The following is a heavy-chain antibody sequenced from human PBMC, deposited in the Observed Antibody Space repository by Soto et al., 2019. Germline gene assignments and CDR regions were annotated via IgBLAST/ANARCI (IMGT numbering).Heavy chain of an antibody. CDR3: ARAPDIAMATVFDY. V-gene: IGHV4-59*01. Sequence: PSETLSLTCTVSGGSISSYYWSWIRQPPGKGLEWIGYIYYSGSTYHNPSLKGRVTISVDTSKNQFSLRLSSVTAADTAMYYCARAPDIAMATVFDYWGQGTLVTVSS. J-gene: IGHJ4*02. CDR1: GGSISSYY. CDR2: IYYSGST. D-gene: IGHD5-18*01.